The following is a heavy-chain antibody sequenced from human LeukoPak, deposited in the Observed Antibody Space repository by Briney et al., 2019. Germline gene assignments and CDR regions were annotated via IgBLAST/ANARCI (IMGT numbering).Heavy chain of an antibody. CDR1: GGSFSGYH. CDR3: ARGRHDITMIVVVMTSVSYYLDV. Sequence: SETLSLTCAGYGGSFSGYHWTWIRQSPGKGLEWIGDINPSGSTYYNPSLKSRLTISVDTSKNQFSLKLRSVTAADTAVYYCARGRHDITMIVVVMTSVSYYLDVWGKGTTVTV. V-gene: IGHV4-34*01. J-gene: IGHJ6*03. CDR2: INPSGST. D-gene: IGHD3-22*01.